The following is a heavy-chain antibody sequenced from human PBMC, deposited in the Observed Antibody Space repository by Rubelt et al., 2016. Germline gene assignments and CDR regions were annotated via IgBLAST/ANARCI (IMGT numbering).Heavy chain of an antibody. D-gene: IGHD1-26*01. J-gene: IGHJ6*02. CDR2: INHSVST. CDR1: GGSFSGYS. CDR3: SRLTRGTYDYFGMDV. Sequence: QVQLQQWGAGLLKPSETLSLTCAVYGGSFSGYSWSWLRQPPGKGLERIGAINHSVSTNYNSSLNSRVTISVDTSKNQFSLKLSSGTAADTALYYCSRLTRGTYDYFGMDVWGQGTTVTVSS. V-gene: IGHV4-34*01.